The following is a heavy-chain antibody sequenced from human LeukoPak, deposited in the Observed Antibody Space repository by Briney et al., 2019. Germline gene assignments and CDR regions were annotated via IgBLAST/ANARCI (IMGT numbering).Heavy chain of an antibody. V-gene: IGHV4-61*02. Sequence: SQTLSLTCTVSGGSISSGSYYWSWIRQPAGKGLEWIGRIYTSGSTNYNPSLKSRVTISVDTSKNQVSLRLTSVTAADTAVYYCARESRSPRLKYFEYWGQGILATVSS. CDR1: GGSISSGSYY. CDR2: IYTSGST. J-gene: IGHJ4*02. CDR3: ARESRSPRLKYFEY. D-gene: IGHD2/OR15-2a*01.